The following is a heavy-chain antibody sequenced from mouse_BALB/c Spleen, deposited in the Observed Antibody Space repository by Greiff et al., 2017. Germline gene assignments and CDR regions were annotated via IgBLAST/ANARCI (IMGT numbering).Heavy chain of an antibody. V-gene: IGHV1-85*01. Sequence: VKLMESGAELVKPGASVKLSCKASGYTFTSYDINWVRQRPEQGLEWIGWIFPGDGSTKYNEKFKGKATLTTDKSSSTAYMQLSRLTSEDSAFYFCARRPSTVVAHNFDYWGQGTTLTVSS. J-gene: IGHJ2*01. D-gene: IGHD1-1*01. CDR1: GYTFTSYD. CDR3: ARRPSTVVAHNFDY. CDR2: IFPGDGST.